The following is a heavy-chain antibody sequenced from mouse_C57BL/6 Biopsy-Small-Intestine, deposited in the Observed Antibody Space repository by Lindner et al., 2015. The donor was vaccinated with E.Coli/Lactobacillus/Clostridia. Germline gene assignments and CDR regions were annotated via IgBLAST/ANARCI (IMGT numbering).Heavy chain of an antibody. D-gene: IGHD3-2*02. V-gene: IGHV1-18*01. CDR2: INPNNGGT. J-gene: IGHJ2*01. CDR1: GYSFTDYN. Sequence: VQLQESGPELVKPGDSVKISCKASGYSFTDYNMNWVKQSNGKSLEWIGDINPNNGGTIYNQKFKGKATLTVDTSSSTAYMELHSLTSEDSAVYFCARGELRGLDYWGQGTTLTVSS. CDR3: ARGELRGLDY.